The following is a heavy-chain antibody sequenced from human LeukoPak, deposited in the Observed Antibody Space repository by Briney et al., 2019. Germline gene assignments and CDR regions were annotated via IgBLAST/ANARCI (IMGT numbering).Heavy chain of an antibody. Sequence: ASVKVSCKASKYTLKNYEIIWVRQASGRGLEWVGWMDPKTGNTGSALTFQGRVIMTRNTSLSTIYMELTSLRSDDTAIYYCARGLQGYYYYYMDVWGEGTTVTVSS. CDR2: MDPKTGNT. CDR3: ARGLQGYYYYYMDV. V-gene: IGHV1-8*01. CDR1: KYTLKNYE. J-gene: IGHJ6*03.